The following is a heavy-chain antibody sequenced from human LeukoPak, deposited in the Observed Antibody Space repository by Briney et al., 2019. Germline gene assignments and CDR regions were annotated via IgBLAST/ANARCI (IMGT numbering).Heavy chain of an antibody. D-gene: IGHD3-22*01. J-gene: IGHJ4*02. CDR3: ARADYYDSNAYYLDY. V-gene: IGHV1-46*04. Sequence: ASVKVSSKASGYTFTTFYIHWVRQAPGQGLEWMGIINPSGGSTNYAQKLQGRVTMTRDMSTSTVYMELSSLRSEDTAVYYCARADYYDSNAYYLDYWGQGTLVTVSS. CDR1: GYTFTTFY. CDR2: INPSGGST.